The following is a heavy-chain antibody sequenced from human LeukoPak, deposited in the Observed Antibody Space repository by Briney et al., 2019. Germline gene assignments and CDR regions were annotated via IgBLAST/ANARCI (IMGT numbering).Heavy chain of an antibody. D-gene: IGHD5/OR15-5a*01. CDR1: GFTFSSYA. CDR2: IKSKTDGGTT. V-gene: IGHV3-15*01. J-gene: IGHJ4*02. CDR3: TTLKSVSASFDY. Sequence: GESLRLSCAASGFTFSSYAMSWVRQAPGKGLEWVGRIKSKTDGGTTDFAAPVKGRFTISRDDSKNTLYLQINTLKAEDTAVYYCTTLKSVSASFDYWGQGTLVTVSS.